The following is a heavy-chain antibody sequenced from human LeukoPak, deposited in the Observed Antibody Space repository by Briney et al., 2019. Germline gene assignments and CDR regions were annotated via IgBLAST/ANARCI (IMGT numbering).Heavy chain of an antibody. V-gene: IGHV4-39*01. CDR2: IYYSGST. CDR3: ARSHSPNSYWFDP. Sequence: SETLSLTCTVSGGSISSSSYYWGWIRQPPGKGLEWIGSIYYSGSTYYNPSLKSRVTISVDTSKNQFSLKLSSVTAADTAVYYCARSHSPNSYWFDPWGQGTLVTVSS. CDR1: GGSISSSSYY. D-gene: IGHD4-23*01. J-gene: IGHJ5*02.